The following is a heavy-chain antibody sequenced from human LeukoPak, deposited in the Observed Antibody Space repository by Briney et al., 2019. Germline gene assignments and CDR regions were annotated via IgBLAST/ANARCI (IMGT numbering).Heavy chain of an antibody. D-gene: IGHD2-8*02. CDR1: GYSFTGFG. Sequence: ASVKVSCKASGYSFTGFGITWVRQAPGQGLEWMGWISALYGHTNYAQKFQGRVTMTTDTSTGTAYMELRSLRSDDTAVYYCARDFYHGHCAGLSCFLLDSWGQGALVIVSS. J-gene: IGHJ4*02. CDR2: ISALYGHT. V-gene: IGHV1-18*01. CDR3: ARDFYHGHCAGLSCFLLDS.